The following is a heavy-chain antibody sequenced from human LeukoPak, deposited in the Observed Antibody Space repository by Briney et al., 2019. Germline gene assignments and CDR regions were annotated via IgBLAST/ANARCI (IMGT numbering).Heavy chain of an antibody. J-gene: IGHJ4*02. V-gene: IGHV3-21*04. CDR1: GFTFSSYS. CDR2: ISSSSSYI. D-gene: IGHD3-10*01. CDR3: AKVRFGVTARYYFDY. Sequence: GGSLRLSCAASGFTFSSYSMNWVRQAPGKGLEWVSSISSSSSYIYYADSVKGRFTISRDNAKNSLYLKMNSLRAEDTAVYYCAKVRFGVTARYYFDYWGQGTLVTVSS.